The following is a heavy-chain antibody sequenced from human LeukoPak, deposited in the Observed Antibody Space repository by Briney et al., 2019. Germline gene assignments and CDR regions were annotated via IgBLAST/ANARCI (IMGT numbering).Heavy chain of an antibody. CDR2: ISGNGHQT. V-gene: IGHV3-23*01. CDR3: AKDANYYDSSGYFIPFDY. CDR1: GFTFSRFA. J-gene: IGHJ4*02. D-gene: IGHD3-22*01. Sequence: PGGSRRLSCSAPGFTFSRFAMTWVRQVPGRGLGWVSTISGNGHQTYYADSVKGRFSVSRDNSKNILYLQMDSLRADDSALYYCAKDANYYDSSGYFIPFDYWGQGTLVTVSS.